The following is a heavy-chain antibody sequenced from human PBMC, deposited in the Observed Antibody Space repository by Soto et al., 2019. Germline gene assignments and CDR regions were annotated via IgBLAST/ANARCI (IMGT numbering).Heavy chain of an antibody. CDR1: GCSISSGGYY. CDR2: IYYSGST. CDR3: ARSRDGYIFDY. V-gene: IGHV4-31*03. D-gene: IGHD5-12*01. J-gene: IGHJ4*02. Sequence: PSETLSLTCTVSGCSISSGGYYWSWIRQHPGKGLEWIGYIYYSGSTYYNPSLKSRVTISVDTSKNQFSPKLSSVTAADTAVYYCARSRDGYIFDYWGQGTLVTVS.